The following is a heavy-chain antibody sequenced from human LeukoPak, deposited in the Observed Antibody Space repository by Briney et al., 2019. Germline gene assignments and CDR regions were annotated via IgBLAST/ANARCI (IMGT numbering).Heavy chain of an antibody. CDR3: ARRNDSDI. V-gene: IGHV4-59*08. D-gene: IGHD2-21*02. Sequence: SETLSLTCTVSGGSISGFHWNWIRQPPGKGLEWIGYIYYSGRTDSNPSLKSRVTVSVDTSKNQFNLRLTSVTAADTAMYYCARRNDSDIWGPGTMVTVSS. J-gene: IGHJ3*02. CDR2: IYYSGRT. CDR1: GGSISGFH.